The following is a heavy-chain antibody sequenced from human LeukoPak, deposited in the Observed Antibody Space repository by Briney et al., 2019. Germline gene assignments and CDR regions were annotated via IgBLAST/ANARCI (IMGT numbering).Heavy chain of an antibody. CDR1: GGSISSYY. CDR3: AGIVVANEGPAAFDI. J-gene: IGHJ3*02. CDR2: FYYSGST. V-gene: IGHV4-59*08. D-gene: IGHD3-22*01. Sequence: SETLSLTCTVSGGSISSYYWNWIRQPPGKGLEWIGYFYYSGSTNYNPSLKTRVTISVDTSKNQFPLKLSSVTAADTAVYYCAGIVVANEGPAAFDIWGQGTMVTVSS.